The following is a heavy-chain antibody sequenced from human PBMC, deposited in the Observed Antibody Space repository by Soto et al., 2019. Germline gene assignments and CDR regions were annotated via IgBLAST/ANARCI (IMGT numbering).Heavy chain of an antibody. D-gene: IGHD3-9*01. CDR3: ARLEGLATISYYFDY. CDR1: GDSINSDNYY. CDR2: IYYRGNN. J-gene: IGHJ4*02. V-gene: IGHV4-39*01. Sequence: QLQLQESGPGLVKPSETLSLTCSVSGDSINSDNYYWGWIRQPPGKGLEWIGSIYYRGNNYYNPSLKTRVTISLEKSKSQFSLKLNSVTAADSAVYFCARLEGLATISYYFDYWGQGTLVTVSS.